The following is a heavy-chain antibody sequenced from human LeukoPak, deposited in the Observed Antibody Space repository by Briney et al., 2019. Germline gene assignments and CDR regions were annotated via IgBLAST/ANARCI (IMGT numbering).Heavy chain of an antibody. V-gene: IGHV4-39*07. D-gene: IGHD4-23*01. Sequence: KPSETLSLTCTVSGGSISSSSYYWGWIRQPPGKGLEWIGSIYYSGSTYYNPSLKSRVTISVDTSKNQFSLKLSSVTAADTAVYYCAISFYGGNSDTNAFDIWGQGTMVTVSS. CDR2: IYYSGST. J-gene: IGHJ3*02. CDR1: GGSISSSSYY. CDR3: AISFYGGNSDTNAFDI.